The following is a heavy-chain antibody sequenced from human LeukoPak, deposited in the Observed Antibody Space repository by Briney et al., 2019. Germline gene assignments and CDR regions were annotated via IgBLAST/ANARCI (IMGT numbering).Heavy chain of an antibody. V-gene: IGHV3-30-3*01. D-gene: IGHD3-22*01. J-gene: IGHJ4*02. Sequence: GRSLRLSCAASGFTFSNYAMHWVRQAPGKGLEWVAVISYDGSNKYYADSVQGRITISRDNSKNTLYLQMNSLRAEDTAVYYCARDGPPYDSSGYYSYYFDYWGQGTLVTVSS. CDR1: GFTFSNYA. CDR2: ISYDGSNK. CDR3: ARDGPPYDSSGYYSYYFDY.